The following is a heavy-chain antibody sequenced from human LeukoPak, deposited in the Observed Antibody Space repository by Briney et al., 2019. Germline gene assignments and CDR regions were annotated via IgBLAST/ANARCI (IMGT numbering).Heavy chain of an antibody. V-gene: IGHV3-30-3*01. D-gene: IGHD3-22*01. J-gene: IGHJ4*02. Sequence: GRSLRLSCAASGFTFSNYAMHWVRQAPGKGLEWVAVISYDGSNKYYADSVQGRITISRDNSKNTLYLQMNSLRAEDTAVYYCARDGPPYDSSGYYSYYFDYWGQGTLVTVSS. CDR1: GFTFSNYA. CDR2: ISYDGSNK. CDR3: ARDGPPYDSSGYYSYYFDY.